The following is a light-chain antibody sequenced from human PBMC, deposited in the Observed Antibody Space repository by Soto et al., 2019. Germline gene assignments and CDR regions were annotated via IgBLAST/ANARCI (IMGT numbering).Light chain of an antibody. CDR3: QSHNSAPIT. V-gene: IGKV1-5*01. J-gene: IGKJ5*01. Sequence: DIQMTQSPSTLSASVGDRVTITCRASQSISSWLAWYQQKPGKAPKLLIYDASSLQSGVPSRFSGSGSGTAFSLSIRSLQPEDLASYYCQSHNSAPITFGQGTRLEI. CDR1: QSISSW. CDR2: DAS.